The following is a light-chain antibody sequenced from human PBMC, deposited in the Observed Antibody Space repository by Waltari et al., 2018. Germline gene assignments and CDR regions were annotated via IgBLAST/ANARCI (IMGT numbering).Light chain of an antibody. CDR1: QSVSRS. CDR3: QHYVRLPVT. CDR2: GAS. J-gene: IGKJ1*01. V-gene: IGKV3-20*01. Sequence: EIVLTQSPGTLSLSPEERATLSCRASQSVSRSLAWYQQKSGQAPRLLIYGASCRATGVPDRFSGSGSGTDFSLTISRLEPEDFAVYYCQHYVRLPVTFGQGTKVEIK.